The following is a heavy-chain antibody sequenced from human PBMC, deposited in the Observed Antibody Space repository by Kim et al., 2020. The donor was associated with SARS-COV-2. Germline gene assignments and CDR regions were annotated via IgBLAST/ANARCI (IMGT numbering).Heavy chain of an antibody. J-gene: IGHJ6*02. V-gene: IGHV4-39*01. CDR2: IYYSGST. CDR1: GGSISSSSYY. Sequence: SETLSLTCTVSGGSISSSSYYWGWIRQPPWKGLEWIGYIYYSGSTYYNPSLKSRVTISVDTSKNKFSLKLSSVTAADTAVYYCARGDYVGYYYYYGMDVWGQGTTVTVSS. CDR3: ARGDYVGYYYYYGMDV. D-gene: IGHD4-17*01.